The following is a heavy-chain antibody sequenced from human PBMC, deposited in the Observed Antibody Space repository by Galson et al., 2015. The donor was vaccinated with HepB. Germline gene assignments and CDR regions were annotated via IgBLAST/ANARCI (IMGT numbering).Heavy chain of an antibody. CDR3: AKGYSSVWWYFDS. V-gene: IGHV3-23*01. CDR1: GFTLSSYA. D-gene: IGHD5/OR15-5a*01. Sequence: SLRLSCATSGFTLSSYAMTWVRQAPGKGLEWVSTISGSDGSGGNSYYADSVEGRFTISRDYSMNTLYLQMNGLRVEDTAIYYCAKGYSSVWWYFDSWGQGTLVTVSS. J-gene: IGHJ4*02. CDR2: ISGSDGSGGNS.